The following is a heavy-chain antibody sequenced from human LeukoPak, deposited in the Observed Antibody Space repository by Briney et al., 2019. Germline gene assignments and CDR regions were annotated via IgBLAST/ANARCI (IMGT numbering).Heavy chain of an antibody. J-gene: IGHJ6*02. Sequence: PGGSLRLSCAASGFTFSSYWMNWVRQAPGKGLVWVSRIASDGSSTTYADSVKGRFSISRDNSKNTLYLQMNSLRAEDTAVYYCARDRSTNRRMDVWGQGTTVTVSS. CDR3: ARDRSTNRRMDV. D-gene: IGHD5/OR15-5a*01. V-gene: IGHV3-74*01. CDR1: GFTFSSYW. CDR2: IASDGSST.